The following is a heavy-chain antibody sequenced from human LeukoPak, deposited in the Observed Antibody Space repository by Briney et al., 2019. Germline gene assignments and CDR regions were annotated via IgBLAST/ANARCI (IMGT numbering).Heavy chain of an antibody. V-gene: IGHV3-48*03. Sequence: GGSLRLSCAASGFTFSIYEMNWARQARGRGLEWVSYISSSGSTIYYTDSVKGRYTIPRDNAKNSLDLQMNSLRAEETAVYYCARDRDADGFDYWGQGTLVTVSS. CDR2: ISSSGSTI. CDR1: GFTFSIYE. D-gene: IGHD5-24*01. CDR3: ARDRDADGFDY. J-gene: IGHJ4*02.